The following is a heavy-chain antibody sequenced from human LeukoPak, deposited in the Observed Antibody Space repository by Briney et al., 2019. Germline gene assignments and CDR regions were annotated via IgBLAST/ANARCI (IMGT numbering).Heavy chain of an antibody. Sequence: GASVKVSCKASGGTFSSYAISWVRQAHGQGLEWMGRIIPILGIANYAQKFQGRVTITADKSTSTAYMELSSLRSEDTAVYYCASMEPSYFDYWGQGTLVTVSS. CDR2: IIPILGIA. V-gene: IGHV1-69*04. CDR1: GGTFSSYA. CDR3: ASMEPSYFDY. J-gene: IGHJ4*02. D-gene: IGHD1-1*01.